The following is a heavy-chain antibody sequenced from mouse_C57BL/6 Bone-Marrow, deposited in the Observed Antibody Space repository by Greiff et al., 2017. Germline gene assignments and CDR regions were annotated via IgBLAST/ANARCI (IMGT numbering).Heavy chain of an antibody. J-gene: IGHJ4*01. V-gene: IGHV5-6*02. Sequence: EVMLVESGGDLVKPGGSLKLSCAASGFTFSSYGMSWVRQTPDKRLEWVATISSGGSYTYYPDSVKGRFTISRDNAKNTLYLQMSSLKSEDTAMYYCARRRAYYSNCSYAMDDWGQGTSVTVSS. D-gene: IGHD2-5*01. CDR2: ISSGGSYT. CDR3: ARRRAYYSNCSYAMDD. CDR1: GFTFSSYG.